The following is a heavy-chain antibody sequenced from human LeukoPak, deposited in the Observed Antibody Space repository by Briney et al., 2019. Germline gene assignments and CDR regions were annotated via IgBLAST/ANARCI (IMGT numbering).Heavy chain of an antibody. V-gene: IGHV3-23*01. CDR1: GFTFSSYA. D-gene: IGHD3-16*02. CDR3: AKAPYDYVWGSYRSTVGMDV. CDR2: ISGSGGST. J-gene: IGHJ6*02. Sequence: GGSLRLSCAASGFTFSSYAMSWVRQAPGKGLEWVSAISGSGGSTYYADSVKGRFTISRDNSKNTLYLQMNSLRAEDTAVYYCAKAPYDYVWGSYRSTVGMDVWGQGTTVTVSS.